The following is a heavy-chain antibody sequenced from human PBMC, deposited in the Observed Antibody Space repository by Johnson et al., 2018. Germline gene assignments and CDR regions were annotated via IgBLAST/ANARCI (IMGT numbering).Heavy chain of an antibody. CDR3: WRVPGYCSGGSCPKYYYYYGMDL. V-gene: IGHV1-69*01. CDR2: IIPIFGTA. CDR1: GGTFSSYA. D-gene: IGHD2-15*01. Sequence: QVQLVESGAEVKKSGSSVKVSCKASGGTFSSYAISWVRQAPGQGLEWMGGIIPIFGTANYAQKFQGRVTITADESTSTAYMELSSLRSEDTAVYYCWRVPGYCSGGSCPKYYYYYGMDLWGQGTTVTVSS. J-gene: IGHJ6*02.